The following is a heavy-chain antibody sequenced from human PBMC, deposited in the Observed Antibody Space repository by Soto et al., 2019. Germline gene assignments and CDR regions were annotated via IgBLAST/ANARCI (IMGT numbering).Heavy chain of an antibody. J-gene: IGHJ5*02. Sequence: SETLSLTCPVSGGTISSYYWSWIRQPPGQGLEWIGYIYYSGSANSNPSLKSRVTISVDTSKNQFSLKLSSVTAADTAVYYCARDVAWKDSSSWAGGDNWFDPWGQGTLVTVSS. V-gene: IGHV4-59*01. D-gene: IGHD6-13*01. CDR1: GGTISSYY. CDR3: ARDVAWKDSSSWAGGDNWFDP. CDR2: IYYSGSA.